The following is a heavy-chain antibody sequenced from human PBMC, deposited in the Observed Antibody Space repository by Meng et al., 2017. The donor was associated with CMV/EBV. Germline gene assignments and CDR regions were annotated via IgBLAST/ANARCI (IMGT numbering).Heavy chain of an antibody. CDR1: GGSFSGYY. V-gene: IGHV4-34*01. Sequence: SETLSLTCAVYGGSFSGYYWSWIRQPPGKGLEWIGEINHSGSTNYNPSLKSRVTISVDTSKNQFPLKLSSVTAADTAVYYCARGLYCSSTSCYRKYFDLWGRGTLVTVSS. D-gene: IGHD2-2*01. CDR2: INHSGST. J-gene: IGHJ2*01. CDR3: ARGLYCSSTSCYRKYFDL.